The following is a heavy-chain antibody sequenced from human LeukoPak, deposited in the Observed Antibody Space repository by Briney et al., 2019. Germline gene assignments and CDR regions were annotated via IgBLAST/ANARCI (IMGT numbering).Heavy chain of an antibody. CDR3: ASGRIVGATPGLLDY. CDR2: INGSGGST. D-gene: IGHD1-26*01. V-gene: IGHV3-23*01. J-gene: IGHJ4*02. Sequence: GGSLRLSCAASGFTFSSYAMSWVRQAPGKGLEWVSAINGSGGSTYYADSVKGRFTISRDNSKNTLYLQMNSLRAEDTAVYYCASGRIVGATPGLLDYWGQGTLVTVSS. CDR1: GFTFSSYA.